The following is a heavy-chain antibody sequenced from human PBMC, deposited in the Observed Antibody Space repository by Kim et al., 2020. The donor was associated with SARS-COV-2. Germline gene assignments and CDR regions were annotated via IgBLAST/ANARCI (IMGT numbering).Heavy chain of an antibody. CDR1: GFTFSSYA. J-gene: IGHJ4*02. V-gene: IGHV3-23*01. Sequence: GGSLRLSCAASGFTFSSYAMSWVRQAPGKGLEWVSVISGSGDSTYYADSVKGRFTISRDNSKNTLYLQMNSLRAEDTAIYYCAKSRSAIAAAGINYWGQGTLVTVSS. CDR2: ISGSGDST. D-gene: IGHD6-13*01. CDR3: AKSRSAIAAAGINY.